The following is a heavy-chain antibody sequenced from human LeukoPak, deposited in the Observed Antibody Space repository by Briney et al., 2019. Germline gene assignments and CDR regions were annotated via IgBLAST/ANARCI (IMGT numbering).Heavy chain of an antibody. CDR3: ARDRMVLLWFGELFDY. J-gene: IGHJ4*02. Sequence: PGGSLRLSCAASGFTFSSYAMHWVRQAPGKGLEWVAVISYDGSNKYYADSVKGRFTISRDNSKNTLYLQMNSLRAEDTAVYYCARDRMVLLWFGELFDYWGQGTLVTVSS. CDR1: GFTFSSYA. V-gene: IGHV3-30*04. D-gene: IGHD3-10*01. CDR2: ISYDGSNK.